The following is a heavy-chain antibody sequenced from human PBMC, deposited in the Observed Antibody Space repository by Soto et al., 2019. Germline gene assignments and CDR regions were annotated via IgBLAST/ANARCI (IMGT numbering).Heavy chain of an antibody. CDR1: GGTFSSYA. CDR2: IIPIFGTA. V-gene: IGHV1-69*01. Sequence: QVQLGQSGAEVKKPGSSVKVSCEASGGTFSSYAISWVRQAPGQGLEWMGGIIPIFGTANYAQKFQGRVTITADESTSTAYMELSSLRSEDTAVYYCARDILTGYYRGYYWGQGTLVTVSS. J-gene: IGHJ4*02. D-gene: IGHD3-9*01. CDR3: ARDILTGYYRGYY.